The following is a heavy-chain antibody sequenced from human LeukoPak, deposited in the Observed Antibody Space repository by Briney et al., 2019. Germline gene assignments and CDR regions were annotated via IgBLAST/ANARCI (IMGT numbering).Heavy chain of an antibody. CDR3: ARVPMVRGAPDDY. Sequence: PSETLSLTCAVYGGSFSGYYWSWIRQPPGKGLEWIGEINHSGSTNYNPSLKSRVTISVDTSKNQFSLKLSSVTAADTAVYYCARVPMVRGAPDDYWGQGTLVTVSS. V-gene: IGHV4-34*01. D-gene: IGHD3-10*01. CDR1: GGSFSGYY. CDR2: INHSGST. J-gene: IGHJ4*02.